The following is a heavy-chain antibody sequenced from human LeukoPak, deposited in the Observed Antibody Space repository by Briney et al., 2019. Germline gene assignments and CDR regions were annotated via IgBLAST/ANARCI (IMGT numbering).Heavy chain of an antibody. CDR3: AKLGGWYGGFPPPPGY. J-gene: IGHJ4*02. Sequence: GWSLRLSCAASGFTFSSYAMSWVRQAPGKGLEWVSAISGSGGSTYYADSVKGRFTISRDNSKNTLYLQMNSLRAEDTAVYYCAKLGGWYGGFPPPPGYWGQGTLVTVSS. CDR2: ISGSGGST. V-gene: IGHV3-23*01. CDR1: GFTFSSYA. D-gene: IGHD6-19*01.